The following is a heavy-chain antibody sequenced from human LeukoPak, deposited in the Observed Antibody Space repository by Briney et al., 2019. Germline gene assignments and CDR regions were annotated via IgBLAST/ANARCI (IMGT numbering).Heavy chain of an antibody. V-gene: IGHV1-8*01. D-gene: IGHD1-26*01. CDR2: MNPNSGNT. Sequence: ASVKVSCKASGYTFTSYDINWVRQATGQGLEWMGWMNPNSGNTGYAQNFQGRLTMTRDTSISTAYMELSTLRSEDTAVYYCARVTGSIDYWGQGTLVTVSS. J-gene: IGHJ4*02. CDR3: ARVTGSIDY. CDR1: GYTFTSYD.